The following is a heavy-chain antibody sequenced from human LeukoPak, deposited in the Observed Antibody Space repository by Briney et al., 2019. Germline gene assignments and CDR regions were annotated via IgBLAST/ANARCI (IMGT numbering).Heavy chain of an antibody. V-gene: IGHV4-59*08. Sequence: SETLSLTCTASGGSISSYYWSWIRQPPGKGLEWIGYIYYSGSTNYNPSLKSRVTISVDTSKNQFSLKLSSVTAADTAVYYCARHYYDILTGYYYFDYWGQGTLVTVSS. CDR2: IYYSGST. J-gene: IGHJ4*02. CDR3: ARHYYDILTGYYYFDY. D-gene: IGHD3-9*01. CDR1: GGSISSYY.